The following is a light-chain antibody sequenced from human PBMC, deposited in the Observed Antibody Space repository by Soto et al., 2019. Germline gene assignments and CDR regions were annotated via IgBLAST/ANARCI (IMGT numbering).Light chain of an antibody. CDR1: SSDVGGYNY. CDR2: EVS. J-gene: IGLJ1*01. CDR3: ASYASSVNYV. Sequence: QSALTQPASVSGSPGQSITISCTGTSSDVGGYNYVSWYQLHPGKAPKLMIHEVSERPSGVSNRFSGSKSGNTASLTISGLQAEDEADYYCASYASSVNYVLGSGTKSPS. V-gene: IGLV2-14*01.